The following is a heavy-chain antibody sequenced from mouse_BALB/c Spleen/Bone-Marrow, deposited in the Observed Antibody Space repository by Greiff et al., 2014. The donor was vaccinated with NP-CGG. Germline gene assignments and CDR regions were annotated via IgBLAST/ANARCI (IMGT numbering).Heavy chain of an antibody. CDR3: ARDRAARATGYYFDY. CDR1: GFTFTDYY. CDR2: IRNKANGYTT. J-gene: IGHJ2*01. Sequence: EVKLMESGGGLVQPGGSLRLSCATSGFTFTDYYMSWVRQPPGKALEWLGFIRNKANGYTTEYSASVKGRFTISRDNSQSVLYLQMNTLRAEDSATYYCARDRAARATGYYFDYWGQGTTLTVSS. V-gene: IGHV7-3*02. D-gene: IGHD3-1*01.